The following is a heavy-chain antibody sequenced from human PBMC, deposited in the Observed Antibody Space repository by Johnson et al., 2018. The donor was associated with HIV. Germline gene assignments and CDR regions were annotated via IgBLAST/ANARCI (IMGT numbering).Heavy chain of an antibody. CDR3: AKDLGESENEEWATDYYDFSTGYPVQDPRAVVGAFDI. Sequence: EVQLLESGGGLVQPGRSLRLSCAASGFTFDDYAMHWVRQAPGKGLEWVSAISGSGGSTYYADSVKGRFTISRDNAKNSLYLQMNSLRAEDTAVYYCAKDLGESENEEWATDYYDFSTGYPVQDPRAVVGAFDIWGQGTMVTVSS. CDR2: ISGSGGST. CDR1: GFTFDDYA. V-gene: IGHV3-9*01. J-gene: IGHJ3*02. D-gene: IGHD3/OR15-3a*01.